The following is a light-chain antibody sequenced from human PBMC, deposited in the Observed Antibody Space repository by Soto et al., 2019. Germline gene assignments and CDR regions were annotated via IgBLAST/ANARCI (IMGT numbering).Light chain of an antibody. J-gene: IGKJ2*01. CDR1: QSLLDSNGDSY. CDR2: LGS. Sequence: DIVMTQTPLSLPVTPGEPASISCRSSQSLLDSNGDSYLDWYLQKPGQSPHLLIYLGSNRAPGVPDRFSGSGSGTDFTLKISRVEAEDVGVYYCMQALQTPRTFGQGTKLEIK. V-gene: IGKV2-28*01. CDR3: MQALQTPRT.